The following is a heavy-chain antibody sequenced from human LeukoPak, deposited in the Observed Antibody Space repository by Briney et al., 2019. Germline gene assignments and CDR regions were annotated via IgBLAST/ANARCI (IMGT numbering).Heavy chain of an antibody. CDR3: ARAPYPYGSGSHHYFDY. J-gene: IGHJ4*02. Sequence: GGSLRLSCAASGFIFSNYYMHWVRQAPGKGPEWVADIRSDGNEKNYMDSLKGRFTISRDNAENSLYLQMNSLRAEDTAVYYCARAPYPYGSGSHHYFDYWGQGTLVTVSS. CDR1: GFIFSNYY. D-gene: IGHD3-10*01. V-gene: IGHV3-7*01. CDR2: IRSDGNEK.